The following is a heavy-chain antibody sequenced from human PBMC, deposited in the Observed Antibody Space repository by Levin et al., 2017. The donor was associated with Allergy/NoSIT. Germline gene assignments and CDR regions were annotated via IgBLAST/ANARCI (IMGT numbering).Heavy chain of an antibody. Sequence: GGSLRLSCKGSGYSFTTYWIAWVRQMPGKGLEWMGIINPSDSDTRYSPSFHGQVTMSVDKSISTAYLHWSSLQASDTAIYYCARPRSSPTYAFNIWGQGTMVTVSS. D-gene: IGHD2-2*01. V-gene: IGHV5-51*01. J-gene: IGHJ3*02. CDR3: ARPRSSPTYAFNI. CDR1: GYSFTTYW. CDR2: INPSDSDT.